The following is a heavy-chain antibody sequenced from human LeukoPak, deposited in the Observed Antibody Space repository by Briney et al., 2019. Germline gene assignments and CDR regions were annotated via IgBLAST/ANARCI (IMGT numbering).Heavy chain of an antibody. CDR1: GYTFTSYG. CDR2: ISAYNGNT. Sequence: ASVKVSCKASGYTFTSYGISWVRQAPGQGLEWMGWISAYNGNTNYAQKLQGRVTMTTDTSTSTAYMELRSLRSDDTAVYYCARDVEGAYSNYARWFDPWGQGTLVTVSS. CDR3: ARDVEGAYSNYARWFDP. D-gene: IGHD4-4*01. J-gene: IGHJ5*02. V-gene: IGHV1-18*01.